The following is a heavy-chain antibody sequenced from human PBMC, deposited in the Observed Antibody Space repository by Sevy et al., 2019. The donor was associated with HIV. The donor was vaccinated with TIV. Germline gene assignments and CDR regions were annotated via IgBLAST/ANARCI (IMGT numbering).Heavy chain of an antibody. CDR2: ISAYNGNT. CDR3: ARDPEYGSGSYYNWNSFDY. CDR1: GYTFTSYG. D-gene: IGHD3-10*01. J-gene: IGHJ4*02. Sequence: ASVKVSCKASGYTFTSYGISWVRQAPGQGLEWMGWISAYNGNTNYAQKLQGRVTMTTDTSTSTAYMELRSLGSDDTAVYYCARDPEYGSGSYYNWNSFDYWGQGTLVTVSS. V-gene: IGHV1-18*01.